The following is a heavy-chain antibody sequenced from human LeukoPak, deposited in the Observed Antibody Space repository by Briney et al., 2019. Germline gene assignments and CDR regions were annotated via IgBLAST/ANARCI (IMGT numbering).Heavy chain of an antibody. CDR1: GFTFSSYW. CDR3: VRGNDYGGPHY. CDR2: INRDGSRI. V-gene: IGHV3-74*01. J-gene: IGHJ4*02. Sequence: GGSLRLSCAVSGFTFSSYWMHWVRQAPGKGLVWVSRINRDGSRINYADSVKGRFTISRDNGKNTLFLQMNSLRAEDAAVYYCVRGNDYGGPHYWGQGTLVTVSS. D-gene: IGHD4-23*01.